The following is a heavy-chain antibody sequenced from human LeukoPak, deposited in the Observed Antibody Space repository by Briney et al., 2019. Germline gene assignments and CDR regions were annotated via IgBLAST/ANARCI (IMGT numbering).Heavy chain of an antibody. CDR1: GSTFSSYA. J-gene: IGHJ5*02. Sequence: SVKVSCKASGSTFSSYAISWVRQAPGQGLEWMGRIIPILGIANYAQKFQGRVTITADKSTSTAYMELSSLRSEDTAVYYCARDTNWNYPDWFDPWGQGTLVTVSS. D-gene: IGHD1-7*01. CDR3: ARDTNWNYPDWFDP. V-gene: IGHV1-69*04. CDR2: IIPILGIA.